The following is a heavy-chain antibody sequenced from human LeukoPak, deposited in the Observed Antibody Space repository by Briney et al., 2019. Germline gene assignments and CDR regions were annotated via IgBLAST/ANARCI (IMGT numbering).Heavy chain of an antibody. V-gene: IGHV3-74*01. J-gene: IGHJ4*02. D-gene: IGHD2-15*01. Sequence: GGSLRLSCAASGFTFSSYWMHWVRQAPGKGLVWVSRINSDGSSTSYADSVKGRFTISRDNSKNTLYLQMNSLRAEDTAVYYCAKDLWGFVEVAAILDYWGQGTLVTVSS. CDR1: GFTFSSYW. CDR2: INSDGSST. CDR3: AKDLWGFVEVAAILDY.